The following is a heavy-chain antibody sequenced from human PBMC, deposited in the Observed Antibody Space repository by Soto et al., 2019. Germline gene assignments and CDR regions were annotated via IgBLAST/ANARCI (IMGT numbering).Heavy chain of an antibody. V-gene: IGHV3-66*01. CDR2: LYSGGST. Sequence: EVQLMESGGGLVQPGGSLRLSCAVSGLTVSSNYMSWVRQAPGKGLEWVSVLYSGGSTYNADSVKGRFTISRDNSKNTLYLQMNSLRAEDTAVYYCARVYGSGIPDSFDYWGQGTLVTVSS. D-gene: IGHD3-10*01. J-gene: IGHJ4*02. CDR1: GLTVSSNY. CDR3: ARVYGSGIPDSFDY.